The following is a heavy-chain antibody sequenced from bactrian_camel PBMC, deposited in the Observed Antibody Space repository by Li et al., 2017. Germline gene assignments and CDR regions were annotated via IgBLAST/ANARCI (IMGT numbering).Heavy chain of an antibody. CDR2: IDSENST. CDR1: GNTYNSRC. J-gene: IGHJ4*01. V-gene: IGHV3S53*01. CDR3: AARASRWCTRLPEYDY. Sequence: QVQLVESGGGSVQAGASLRLSCAVSGNTYNSRCMGWFREAEGKEREGVAPIDSENSTSYADSVKGRFTISRDNAKNTLDLQMVSLKPEDTAMYYCAARASRWCTRLPEYDYWGQGTQVTGS. D-gene: IGHD1*01.